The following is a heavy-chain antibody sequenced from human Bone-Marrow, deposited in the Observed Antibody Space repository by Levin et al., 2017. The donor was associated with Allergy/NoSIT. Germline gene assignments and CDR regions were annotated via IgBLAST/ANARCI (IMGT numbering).Heavy chain of an antibody. V-gene: IGHV3-15*01. CDR1: GFGFTDAW. D-gene: IGHD1-26*01. J-gene: IGHJ4*02. CDR2: IKSNTDGGTT. CDR3: ATEHYGSYNF. Sequence: PGGSLRLSCPASGFGFTDAWMSWVRQAPGKGLEWVARIKSNTDGGTTDYAAFVKDRFTISRDDSKTTLYLQLNSLKTEDTAVYYCATEHYGSYNFWGQGTLVTVSS.